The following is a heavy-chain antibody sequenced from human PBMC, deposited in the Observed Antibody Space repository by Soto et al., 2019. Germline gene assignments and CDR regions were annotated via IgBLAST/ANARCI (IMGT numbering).Heavy chain of an antibody. CDR1: GGSISSSSYY. CDR2: IFYSGST. Sequence: SETLSLTCTVSGGSISSSSYYWGWIRQPPWKGLEWIGSIFYSGSTYYNPSLKSRVTISVDTSKNQFSLKLSSVTAADTAVYYCARVGGATVTTRYYGMDVWGQGTTVTVSS. CDR3: ARVGGATVTTRYYGMDV. J-gene: IGHJ6*02. V-gene: IGHV4-39*01. D-gene: IGHD4-17*01.